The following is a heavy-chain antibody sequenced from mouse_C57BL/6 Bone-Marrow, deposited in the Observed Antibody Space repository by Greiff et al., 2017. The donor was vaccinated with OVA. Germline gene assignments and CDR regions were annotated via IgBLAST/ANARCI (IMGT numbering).Heavy chain of an antibody. D-gene: IGHD2-3*01. CDR1: GYSITSGYY. J-gene: IGHJ1*03. CDR2: ISYDGSN. CDR3: AREDDGYYVYFEV. Sequence: EVQLQESGPGLVKPSPSLSLTCSVTGYSITSGYYWNWIRQFPGNKLEWMGYISYDGSNNYNPSLKNRISLTLDTSKNQFFLKLNSVTTEDTATCYCAREDDGYYVYFEVWGTGTTVTVAS. V-gene: IGHV3-6*01.